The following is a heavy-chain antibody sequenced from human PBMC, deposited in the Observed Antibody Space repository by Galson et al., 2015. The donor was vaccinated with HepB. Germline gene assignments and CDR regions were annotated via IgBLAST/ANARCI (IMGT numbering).Heavy chain of an antibody. CDR3: AREYRIPRGIAVAAPGY. D-gene: IGHD6-19*01. V-gene: IGHV1-18*01. J-gene: IGHJ4*02. Sequence: SVKVSCKASGYTFTSYGISWVRQAPGQGLEWMGWISAYNGNTNYAQKLQGRVTMTTDTSTSTAYMELRSLRSDDTAVYYCAREYRIPRGIAVAAPGYWGQGTLVTVSS. CDR2: ISAYNGNT. CDR1: GYTFTSYG.